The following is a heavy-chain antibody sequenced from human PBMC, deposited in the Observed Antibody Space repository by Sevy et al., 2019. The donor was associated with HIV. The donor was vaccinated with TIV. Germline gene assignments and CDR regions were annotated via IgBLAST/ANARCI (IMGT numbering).Heavy chain of an antibody. D-gene: IGHD3-22*01. CDR3: GTTYYYDSRGWAGALGAFDI. J-gene: IGHJ3*02. V-gene: IGHV3-74*01. CDR2: INSDGSST. Sequence: GGSLRLSCAASGFTFSSYWMHWVRQAPGKGLVWVSRINSDGSSTSYADSVKGRFTISRDNAKNTLYLQMNSLRAEDTAVYYCGTTYYYDSRGWAGALGAFDIWGQGTMVTVSS. CDR1: GFTFSSYW.